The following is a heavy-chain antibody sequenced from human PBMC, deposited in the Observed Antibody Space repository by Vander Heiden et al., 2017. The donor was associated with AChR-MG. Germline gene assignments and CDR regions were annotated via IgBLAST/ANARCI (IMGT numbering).Heavy chain of an antibody. J-gene: IGHJ4*01. Sequence: QVQLVESGGGVVQPGRSLRLSCAASGFPFSSYGMHWVRQAPGKGLEWVAVISYDGSNKYYADSVKGRFTISRDNSKNTLYLQMNSLRAEDTAVYYCAKDGESSGVLDYWGQGTLVTVSS. CDR3: AKDGESSGVLDY. CDR1: GFPFSSYG. CDR2: ISYDGSNK. V-gene: IGHV3-30*18. D-gene: IGHD6-19*01.